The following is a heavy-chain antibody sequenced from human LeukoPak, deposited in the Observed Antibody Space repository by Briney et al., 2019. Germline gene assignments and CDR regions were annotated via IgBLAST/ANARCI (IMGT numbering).Heavy chain of an antibody. J-gene: IGHJ6*03. CDR2: IYSGGST. CDR3: ARAMGTSTYYYYYMDV. Sequence: QSGGSLRLSCAASGFTVSSNYMSWVRRAPGKGLEWVSAIYSGGSTYYADSLKGRFTISRDNSKNTLYLQMNSLRAEDTAVYYCARAMGTSTYYYYYMDVWGKGTTVTVSS. D-gene: IGHD1-14*01. V-gene: IGHV3-53*01. CDR1: GFTVSSNY.